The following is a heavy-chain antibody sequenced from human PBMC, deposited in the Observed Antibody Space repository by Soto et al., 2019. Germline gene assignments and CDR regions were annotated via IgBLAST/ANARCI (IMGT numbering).Heavy chain of an antibody. CDR2: MNPNSGNT. D-gene: IGHD2-2*02. CDR3: ARDRLVPAAIRFGYNWFDP. Sequence: ASVKVSFKASGYTFTSYDINWLRQATGQGLEWMGWMNPNSGNTGYAQKFQGRVTMTRNTSISTAYMELSSLRSEDTAVYYCARDRLVPAAIRFGYNWFDPWGQGTLVTVSS. V-gene: IGHV1-8*01. J-gene: IGHJ5*02. CDR1: GYTFTSYD.